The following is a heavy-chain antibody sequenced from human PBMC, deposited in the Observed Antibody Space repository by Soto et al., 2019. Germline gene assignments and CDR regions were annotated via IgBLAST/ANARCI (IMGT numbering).Heavy chain of an antibody. V-gene: IGHV4-39*01. J-gene: IGHJ5*02. D-gene: IGHD3-10*01. Sequence: SETLSLTCTVSGGSISSSSYYWGWIRQPPGKGLEWIGSIYYSGSTYYNPSLKSRVTISVDTSKNQFSLKLSSVTAADAAVYYCARLTSDYYGSGSYPWGQGTLVTVSS. CDR1: GGSISSSSYY. CDR2: IYYSGST. CDR3: ARLTSDYYGSGSYP.